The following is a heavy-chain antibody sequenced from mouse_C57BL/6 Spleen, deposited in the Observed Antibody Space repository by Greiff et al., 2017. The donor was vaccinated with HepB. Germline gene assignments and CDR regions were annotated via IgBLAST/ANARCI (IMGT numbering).Heavy chain of an antibody. D-gene: IGHD1-1*01. V-gene: IGHV5-17*01. J-gene: IGHJ4*01. CDR3: ARPNYYGDYYAMDY. Sequence: EVMLVESGGGLVKPGGSLKLSCAASGFTFSDYGMHWVRQAPEKGLEWVAYISSGSSTIYYADTVKGRFTISRDNAKNTLFLQMTSLRSEDTAMYYCARPNYYGDYYAMDYWGQGTSVTVSS. CDR2: ISSGSSTI. CDR1: GFTFSDYG.